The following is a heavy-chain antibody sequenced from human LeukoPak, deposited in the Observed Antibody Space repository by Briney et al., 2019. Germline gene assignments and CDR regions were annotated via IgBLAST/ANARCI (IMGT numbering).Heavy chain of an antibody. D-gene: IGHD3-10*01. Sequence: GGSLRLSCAASGFTFSSYAMTWVRQAPGKGLEWVSGINGSGGRTYYAVSVKGRFTISRDNSKNTLYLQMNSLRAEDTAVYYCAKARITMVRGVNPSGYWGQGTLVTVSS. CDR2: INGSGGRT. J-gene: IGHJ4*02. CDR1: GFTFSSYA. CDR3: AKARITMVRGVNPSGY. V-gene: IGHV3-23*01.